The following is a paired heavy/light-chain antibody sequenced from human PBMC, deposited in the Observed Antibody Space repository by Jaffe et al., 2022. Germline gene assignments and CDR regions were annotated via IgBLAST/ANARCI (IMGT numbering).Light chain of an antibody. CDR2: KVS. V-gene: IGKV2-30*02. CDR3: MQGTHWPPLT. CDR1: QSLVHSDGNTY. Sequence: DVVMTQSPLSLPVTLGQPASISCRSSQSLVHSDGNTYLNWFQQRPGQSPRRLIYKVSNRDSGVPDRFSGSGSGTDFTLKISRVEAEDVGVYYCMQGTHWPPLTFGGGTKVEIK. J-gene: IGKJ4*01.
Heavy chain of an antibody. CDR2: ISSSSSTI. D-gene: IGHD3-9*01. CDR1: GFTFSSYS. V-gene: IGHV3-48*01. J-gene: IGHJ4*02. CDR3: ARGHYDILTGYYYGGATPNLVDY. Sequence: EVQLVESGGGLVQPGGSLRLSCAASGFTFSSYSMNWVRQAPGKGLEWVSYISSSSSTIYYADSVKGRFTISRDNAKNSLYLQMNSLRAEDTAVYYCARGHYDILTGYYYGGATPNLVDYWGQGTLVTVSS.